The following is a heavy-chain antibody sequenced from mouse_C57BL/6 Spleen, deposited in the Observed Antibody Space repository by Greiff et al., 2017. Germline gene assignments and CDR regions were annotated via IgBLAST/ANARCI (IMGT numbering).Heavy chain of an antibody. CDR1: GYTFTGYW. Sequence: QVQLQQSGAELMKPGASVKLSCTATGYTFTGYWIAWVKQTPGHGLEWIGEILPGSGSTNYNENFKGKATFTADTSSNTAYMQLSSLTTEDSAIYYWGRWGLRRYAMDYWGQGTSVTVSS. V-gene: IGHV1-9*01. J-gene: IGHJ4*01. CDR3: GRWGLRRYAMDY. CDR2: ILPGSGST. D-gene: IGHD2-4*01.